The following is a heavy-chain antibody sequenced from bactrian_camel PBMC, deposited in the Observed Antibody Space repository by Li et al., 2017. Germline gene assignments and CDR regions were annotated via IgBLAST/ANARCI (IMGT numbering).Heavy chain of an antibody. Sequence: QLVESGGGLVQPGGSLRLSCAASGFTFSSYAMTWVHQAPGKGLEWVSSINRGGGSTYHADSVKGRFTVSRDDTVNTLYLQLNSLKTEDTAMYYCASGYLVAGNPDWGQGTQVTVS. D-gene: IGHD6*01. CDR1: GFTFSSYA. CDR2: INRGGGST. J-gene: IGHJ4*01. V-gene: IGHV3S31*01. CDR3: ASGYLVAGNPD.